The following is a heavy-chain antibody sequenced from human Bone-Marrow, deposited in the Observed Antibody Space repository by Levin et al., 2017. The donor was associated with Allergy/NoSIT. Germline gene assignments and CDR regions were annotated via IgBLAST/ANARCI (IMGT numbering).Heavy chain of an antibody. CDR1: GGSISGGGYY. CDR3: ARFNGYDFDY. D-gene: IGHD5-12*01. V-gene: IGHV4-31*03. CDR2: IYYSGNT. Sequence: SETLSLTCTVSGGSISGGGYYWSWIRQHPGKSLEWIGYIYYSGNTYYNPSLKSRVIISVVTSKNQLSLKLTSVTVADTTVYYCARFNGYDFDYWGQGTLVTVSS. J-gene: IGHJ4*02.